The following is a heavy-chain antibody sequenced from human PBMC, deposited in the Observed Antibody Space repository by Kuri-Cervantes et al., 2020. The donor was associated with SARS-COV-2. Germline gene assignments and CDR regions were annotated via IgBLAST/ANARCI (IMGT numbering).Heavy chain of an antibody. CDR2: IYHSGST. Sequence: SQTLSHTCAVSGYSISSGYYWGWIRQPPGKGLEWIGSIYHSGSTYYNPSLKSRVTISVGTSKNQFSLKLSSVTAADTAVYYCARDPFGGSGSYYNGNWFDPWGQGTLVTVSS. CDR3: ARDPFGGSGSYYNGNWFDP. CDR1: GYSISSGYY. V-gene: IGHV4-38-2*02. J-gene: IGHJ5*02. D-gene: IGHD3-10*01.